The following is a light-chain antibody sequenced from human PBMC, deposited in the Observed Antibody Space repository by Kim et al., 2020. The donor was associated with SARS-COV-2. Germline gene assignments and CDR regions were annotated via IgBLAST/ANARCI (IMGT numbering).Light chain of an antibody. CDR1: QSISSW. J-gene: IGKJ5*01. CDR2: KAS. V-gene: IGKV1-5*03. CDR3: QQYYSGIT. Sequence: DIQMTQSPSTLSASVGDRVTITCRASQSISSWLAWYQQKPGKAPKLLIYKASTLETGVPSRFSGSGSGTDFTLTINSLQPDDFATYKCQQYYSGITLGLGTRLEIK.